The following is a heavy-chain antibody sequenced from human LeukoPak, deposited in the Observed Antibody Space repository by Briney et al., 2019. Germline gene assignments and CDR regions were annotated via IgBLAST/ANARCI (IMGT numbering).Heavy chain of an antibody. CDR1: GFTFSDYW. CDR3: AKDMSYDSSANWFDP. D-gene: IGHD3-22*01. Sequence: GGSLRLSCAASGFTFSDYWMHWVRQAPGKGLVGVSRINSDGRITNYADSVKGRFTISRDNAKNSLYLQMNSLRAEDTALYYCAKDMSYDSSANWFDPWGQGTVVTVSS. V-gene: IGHV3-74*01. J-gene: IGHJ5*02. CDR2: INSDGRIT.